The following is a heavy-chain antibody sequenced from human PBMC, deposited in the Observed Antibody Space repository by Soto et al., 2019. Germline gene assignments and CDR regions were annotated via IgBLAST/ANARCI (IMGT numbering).Heavy chain of an antibody. CDR3: ARDETTSYYNTFDP. D-gene: IGHD3-10*01. CDR1: GYTFTSYA. V-gene: IGHV1-3*01. CDR2: INAGNGNT. Sequence: ASVKVSCKASGYTFTSYAMHWVRQAPGQRLEWMGWINAGNGNTKYSQKFQGRVTITRDTSASTAYMELSSLRSEDTAVYYCARDETTSYYNTFDPWGQGTLVTVSS. J-gene: IGHJ5*02.